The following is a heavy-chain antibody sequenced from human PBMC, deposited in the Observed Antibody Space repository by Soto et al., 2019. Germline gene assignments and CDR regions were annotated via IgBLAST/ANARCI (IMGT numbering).Heavy chain of an antibody. D-gene: IGHD2-2*01. CDR1: GYTFTSYA. CDR3: AREARDLPLYYYYYYMDV. CDR2: INAGNGNT. Sequence: ASVKVSCKASGYTFTSYAMHWVRQAPGQRLEWMGWINAGNGNTKYSQKFQGRVTITRDTSASTAYMELSSLRSEDTAVYYCAREARDLPLYYYYYYMDVWGKGTKVTVSS. V-gene: IGHV1-3*01. J-gene: IGHJ6*03.